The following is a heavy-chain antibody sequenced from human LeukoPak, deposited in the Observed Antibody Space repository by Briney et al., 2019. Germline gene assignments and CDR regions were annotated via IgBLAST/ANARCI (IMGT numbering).Heavy chain of an antibody. CDR1: GDSFNTHW. V-gene: IGHV5-51*01. Sequence: GESLKISCRGSGDSFNTHWIAWVRQMPGKGMEWMGLIYPGDSDTRYSPSCQGQITISADKSISTAYLHWSSLRASDTAMYFCARSSSSGWYDASDMWGQGTMVTVSS. CDR2: IYPGDSDT. CDR3: ARSSSSGWYDASDM. D-gene: IGHD6-19*01. J-gene: IGHJ3*02.